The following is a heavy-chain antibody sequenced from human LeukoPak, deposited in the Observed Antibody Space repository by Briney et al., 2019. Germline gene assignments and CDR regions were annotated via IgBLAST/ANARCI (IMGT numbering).Heavy chain of an antibody. Sequence: KTSETLSLTCTVSGGSISSHYWSWIRQPPGKGLEWTGYIYYSGSTNYNPSLKSRVTISVDTSKNQFSLKLSSVTAADTAVYYCARSLLEYSSSWVDYWGQGTLVTVSS. CDR3: ARSLLEYSSSWVDY. CDR1: GGSISSHY. CDR2: IYYSGST. J-gene: IGHJ4*02. D-gene: IGHD6-6*01. V-gene: IGHV4-59*11.